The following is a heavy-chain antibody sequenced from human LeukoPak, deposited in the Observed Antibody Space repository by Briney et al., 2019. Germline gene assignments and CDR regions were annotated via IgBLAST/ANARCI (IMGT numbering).Heavy chain of an antibody. CDR1: GGSISSYY. Sequence: PSETLSLTCIVSGGSISSYYWSWIRQPPGKGLEWIGYIYYSGSTNYNPSLKSRVTISVDTSKNQFSLKLSSVTAADTAVYYCARVTVTTLHDAFDIWGQGTMVTVSS. CDR3: ARVTVTTLHDAFDI. J-gene: IGHJ3*02. CDR2: IYYSGST. V-gene: IGHV4-59*01. D-gene: IGHD4-17*01.